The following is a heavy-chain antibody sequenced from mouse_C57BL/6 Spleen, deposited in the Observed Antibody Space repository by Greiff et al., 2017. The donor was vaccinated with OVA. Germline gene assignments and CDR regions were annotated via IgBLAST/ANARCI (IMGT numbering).Heavy chain of an antibody. Sequence: EVKLLESGPELVKPGASVKISCKASGYSFTGYYMNWVKQSPEKSLEWIGEINPSTGGTTYNQKFKAKATLTVDKSSSTAYMQLKSLTSEDSAVYYCARTYYSNYGFAYWGQGTLVTVSA. CDR2: INPSTGGT. CDR3: ARTYYSNYGFAY. CDR1: GYSFTGYY. J-gene: IGHJ3*01. D-gene: IGHD2-5*01. V-gene: IGHV1-42*01.